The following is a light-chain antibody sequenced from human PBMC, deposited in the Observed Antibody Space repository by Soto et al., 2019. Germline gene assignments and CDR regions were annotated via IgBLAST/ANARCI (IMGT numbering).Light chain of an antibody. Sequence: DIVMTQSPLSLPVTPGEPASISCRSSQSLLHSYGYNYLDWYLQKPVESPQLLIYLGSNRASGVPDRFSRSGSGTDFTLKISRVEAEDVGVYYCMQALQAPPTCGQGTKLEIK. V-gene: IGKV2-28*01. J-gene: IGKJ2*01. CDR1: QSLLHSYGYNY. CDR3: MQALQAPPT. CDR2: LGS.